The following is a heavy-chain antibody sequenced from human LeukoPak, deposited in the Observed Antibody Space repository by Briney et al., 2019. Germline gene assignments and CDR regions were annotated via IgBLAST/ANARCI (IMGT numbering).Heavy chain of an antibody. D-gene: IGHD4/OR15-4a*01. Sequence: SETLSLTCTVSVGSISSSSYYWGWIRQPPGKGLEWIGSIYYSGSTYYTPTLKTRITISVDTSKNQFSLKLSSVTAADTAVYYCARRGALWGQGTLVTVSS. CDR2: IYYSGST. V-gene: IGHV4-39*01. J-gene: IGHJ4*02. CDR3: ARRGAL. CDR1: VGSISSSSYY.